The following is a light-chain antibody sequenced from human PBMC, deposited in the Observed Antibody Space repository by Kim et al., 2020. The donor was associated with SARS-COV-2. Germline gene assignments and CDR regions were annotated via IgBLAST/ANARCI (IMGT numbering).Light chain of an antibody. CDR1: SSNMGAGHD. J-gene: IGLJ3*02. CDR2: GNN. CDR3: QSYDNSLSAWV. Sequence: RVTISCTGSSSNMGAGHDVHWYQQLPGTAPKLLIYGNNNRPSGVPDRFSGAKSGTSASLAITGLQAEDESDYYCQSYDNSLSAWVFGGGTQLTVL. V-gene: IGLV1-40*01.